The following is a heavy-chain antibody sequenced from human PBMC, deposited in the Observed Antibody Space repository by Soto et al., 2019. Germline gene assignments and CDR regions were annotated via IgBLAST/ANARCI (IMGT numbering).Heavy chain of an antibody. D-gene: IGHD1-1*01. J-gene: IGHJ5*02. CDR3: ARDQTYNNWSKWFDP. CDR1: GGSLSGYH. CDR2: INHSGST. V-gene: IGHV4-34*01. Sequence: SETLSLTSALYGGSLSGYHWSLIRQPLGKGLEWIGEINHSGSTNYNPSLKSRVTISVDTSKNQFSLHLNSVPPEDTAVYYCARDQTYNNWSKWFDPWGQGTLVTVSS.